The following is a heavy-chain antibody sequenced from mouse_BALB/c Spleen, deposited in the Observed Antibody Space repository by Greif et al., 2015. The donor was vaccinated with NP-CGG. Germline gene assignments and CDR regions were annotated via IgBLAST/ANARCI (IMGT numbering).Heavy chain of an antibody. CDR1: GFSLTSYG. CDR3: AVNGDYAMDY. Sequence: VQLQQSGPGLVQPSQSLSITCTVSGFSLTSYGVHWVRQSPGKGLEWLGVIWSGGSTDYYAAFMSRLSITKDNSKSQVFLKMNSLQSDDTAIYYCAVNGDYAMDYWGQGTSVTVSS. J-gene: IGHJ4*01. CDR2: IWSGGST. V-gene: IGHV2-5*01.